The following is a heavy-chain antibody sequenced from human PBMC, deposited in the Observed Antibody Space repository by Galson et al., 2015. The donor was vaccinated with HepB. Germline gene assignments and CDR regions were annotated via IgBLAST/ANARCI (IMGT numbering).Heavy chain of an antibody. CDR3: ARAGEFGESILDDAFDI. CDR2: IWYDGSNK. J-gene: IGHJ3*02. D-gene: IGHD3-10*01. Sequence: SLRLSCAASGFTFSSYGMHWVRQAPGKGLEWVAVIWYDGSNKYYADSVKGRFTISRDNSKNTLYLQMNSLRAEDTAVYYCARAGEFGESILDDAFDIWGQGTMVTVSS. CDR1: GFTFSSYG. V-gene: IGHV3-33*01.